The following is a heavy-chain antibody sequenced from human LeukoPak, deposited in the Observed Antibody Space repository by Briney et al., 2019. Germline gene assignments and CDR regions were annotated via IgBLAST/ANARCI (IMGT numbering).Heavy chain of an antibody. V-gene: IGHV5-51*01. CDR1: GYSFTSYW. CDR2: IYPGDSDT. D-gene: IGHD3-3*01. CDR3: ASRIFGVVIHPMPDAFDI. J-gene: IGHJ3*02. Sequence: GESLKISCKGSGYSFTSYWIGWVRQMPGKGLEWMGIIYPGDSDTRYSPSFQGQVTISADKSISTAYLQWSSLKASDSAMYYCASRIFGVVIHPMPDAFDIWGQGTMVTVSS.